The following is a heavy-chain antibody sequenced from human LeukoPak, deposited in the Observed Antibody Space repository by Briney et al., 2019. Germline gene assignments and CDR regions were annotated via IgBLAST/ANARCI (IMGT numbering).Heavy chain of an antibody. J-gene: IGHJ4*02. CDR2: IYGGGST. CDR3: ARDSPGYLAYDS. Sequence: PGGSLRLSCAASGFTVNSNYMSWVRQAPGKGLEWVSVIYGGGSTIYADSVKGRFTISRDNSKNTLYLQMNGLRAEDTAVYYCARDSPGYLAYDSWGQGTLVTVSS. V-gene: IGHV3-53*01. D-gene: IGHD1-1*01. CDR1: GFTVNSNY.